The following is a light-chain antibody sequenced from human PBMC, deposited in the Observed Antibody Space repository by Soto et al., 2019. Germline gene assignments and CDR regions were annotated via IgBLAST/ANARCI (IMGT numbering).Light chain of an antibody. CDR2: KAS. CDR1: QSISSW. Sequence: DIQMTQSPSTLSASVGDRFTITCMASQSISSWLAWYQQKPGKAPKLLIYKASSLESGVTSRFSGSGSGTDFTLTISSLQPDDFATYYCQHYNSYSEAVGQGTKVEIK. CDR3: QHYNSYSEA. J-gene: IGKJ1*01. V-gene: IGKV1-5*03.